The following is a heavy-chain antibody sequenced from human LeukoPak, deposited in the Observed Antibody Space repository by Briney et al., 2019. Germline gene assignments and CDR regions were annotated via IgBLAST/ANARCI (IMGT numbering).Heavy chain of an antibody. D-gene: IGHD3-22*01. Sequence: ASVKVSCKASGYTFTDYYMHWVRQAPGQGLEWMGWINPNRGGTNYAQKFQGRVTMTRDTSISTAYMELSRLRSDDTAVYYCARSITMIIVAFEGDGFDLWGQGTMVTVSS. CDR1: GYTFTDYY. J-gene: IGHJ3*01. CDR3: ARSITMIIVAFEGDGFDL. CDR2: INPNRGGT. V-gene: IGHV1-2*02.